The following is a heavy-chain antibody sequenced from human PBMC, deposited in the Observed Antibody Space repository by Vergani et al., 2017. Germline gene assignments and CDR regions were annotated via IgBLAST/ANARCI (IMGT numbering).Heavy chain of an antibody. CDR3: ARARKTSSSWARNEWFDY. J-gene: IGHJ4*02. D-gene: IGHD6-13*01. Sequence: QVQLVESGGGVVQPGRSLRLSCAASGFSFSSYAMHWVRQAPGKGLEWVAVIWYDGSNKYYADSVKGRFTISRDNSKNSLYLQMNSLRAGDTAVYYCARARKTSSSWARNEWFDYWGQGTLVTVSS. CDR1: GFSFSSYA. CDR2: IWYDGSNK. V-gene: IGHV3-33*01.